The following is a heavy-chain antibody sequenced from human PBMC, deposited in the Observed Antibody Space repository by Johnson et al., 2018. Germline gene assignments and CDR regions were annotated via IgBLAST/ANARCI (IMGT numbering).Heavy chain of an antibody. CDR3: FSASGITYPYFQH. CDR1: GFTFSDHY. V-gene: IGHV3-72*01. J-gene: IGHJ1*01. CDR2: TRDTSNSHTT. Sequence: EQLVESGGGLVQPGGSMRLSCAASGFTFSDHYMDWVRQAPGKGLELVGRTRDTSNSHTTEDAASVKGRFTISRDNYTNSLYLQMNSLKTVDTAVYYCFSASGITYPYFQHWGQGTLVTVSS. D-gene: IGHD3-10*01.